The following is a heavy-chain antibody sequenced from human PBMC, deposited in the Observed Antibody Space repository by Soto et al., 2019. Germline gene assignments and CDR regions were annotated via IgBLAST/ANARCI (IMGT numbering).Heavy chain of an antibody. D-gene: IGHD2-21*02. Sequence: QVQLVQSGAEVKKPGSSVKVSCKASGGTFSSYTISWVRQAPGQGLEWMGRIIPILGIANYAQKFQGRVTITADKSTSTAYMELSSLRSEDTAVYYCARDWAATAIGGQWDHWGQGTLVTVSS. V-gene: IGHV1-69*08. CDR3: ARDWAATAIGGQWDH. CDR1: GGTFSSYT. J-gene: IGHJ4*02. CDR2: IIPILGIA.